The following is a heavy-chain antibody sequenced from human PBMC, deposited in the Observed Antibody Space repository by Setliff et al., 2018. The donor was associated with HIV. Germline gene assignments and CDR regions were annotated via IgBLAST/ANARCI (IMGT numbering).Heavy chain of an antibody. D-gene: IGHD3-22*01. CDR3: ARENGWLFGWFDP. Sequence: SETLSLTCAVSGYSISSGYYWGWIRQPPGKGLEWIGSIYYSGRTSHSGSTYYNPSVASRITISGDTSKNQFSLKLTSVTAADTAIYYCARENGWLFGWFDPWGQGTPVTVSS. J-gene: IGHJ5*02. V-gene: IGHV4-38-2*02. CDR1: GYSISSGYY. CDR2: IYYSGRT.